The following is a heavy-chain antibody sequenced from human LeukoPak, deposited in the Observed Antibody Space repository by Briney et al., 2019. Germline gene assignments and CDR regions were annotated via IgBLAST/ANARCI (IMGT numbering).Heavy chain of an antibody. V-gene: IGHV4-59*01. D-gene: IGHD5-18*01. J-gene: IGHJ4*02. Sequence: PSEALSLTCTVSGCSMSSYYWSWIRQPPGKGLEGIGYIYYSGSTNYNPSLKSRVTISVDTSKNQCSLKLSSVTAADTSVYYCARGQSGYSYGYYFDDWGQGTLVTVSS. CDR2: IYYSGST. CDR3: ARGQSGYSYGYYFDD. CDR1: GCSMSSYY.